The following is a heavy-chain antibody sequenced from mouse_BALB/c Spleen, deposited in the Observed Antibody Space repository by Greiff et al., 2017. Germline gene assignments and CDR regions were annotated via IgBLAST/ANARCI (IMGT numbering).Heavy chain of an antibody. V-gene: IGHV5-17*02. Sequence: EVKLMESGGGLVQPGGSRKLSCAASGFTFSSFGMHWVRQAPEKGLEWVAYISSGSSTIYYADTVKGRFTISRDNPKNTLFLQMTSLRSEDTAMYYCARALTGRWYFDVWGAGTTVTVSS. D-gene: IGHD4-1*01. CDR2: ISSGSSTI. J-gene: IGHJ1*01. CDR3: ARALTGRWYFDV. CDR1: GFTFSSFG.